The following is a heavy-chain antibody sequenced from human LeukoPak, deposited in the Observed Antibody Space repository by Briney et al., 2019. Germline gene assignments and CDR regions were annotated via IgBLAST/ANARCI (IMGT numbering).Heavy chain of an antibody. CDR1: GVSSSSSSYY. Sequence: PSETLSLTCTVSGVSSSSSSYYWGWIRQPPGKRLEWIGSIYYTGSIYYNPSLKSRITMSEDKSKNQFSLKLSSVTAADTAVYYCARQNPYTTSSFFYYMDVWGKGTTVTVSS. D-gene: IGHD2-2*02. CDR2: IYYTGSI. V-gene: IGHV4-39*01. CDR3: ARQNPYTTSSFFYYMDV. J-gene: IGHJ6*03.